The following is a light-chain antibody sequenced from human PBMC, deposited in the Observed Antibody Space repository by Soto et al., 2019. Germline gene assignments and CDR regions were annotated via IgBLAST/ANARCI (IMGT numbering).Light chain of an antibody. V-gene: IGLV2-11*01. CDR2: DVS. Sequence: QSVLTQPRSVSGSPGQSVTISCTGTSSDVGGYNYVSWYQEQPGKAPKLMIYDVSKRPSGVPDRFSGSKSGNTASLTISGLQAEDEADYYCCSYAGSYSYDFGTGTKVTV. J-gene: IGLJ1*01. CDR1: SSDVGGYNY. CDR3: CSYAGSYSYD.